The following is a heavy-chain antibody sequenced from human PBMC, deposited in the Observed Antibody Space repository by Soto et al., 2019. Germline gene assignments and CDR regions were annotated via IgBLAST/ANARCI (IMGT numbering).Heavy chain of an antibody. CDR2: IYHSGST. CDR1: GGSISSSNW. D-gene: IGHD1-26*01. J-gene: IGHJ6*02. V-gene: IGHV4-4*02. CDR3: ARVSGSYYYGMDV. Sequence: QVQLQESGPGLVKPSGTLSLTCAVSGGSISSSNWWSWVRQPPGKGLEWIGEIYHSGSTNYNPSLKSRVTISVAKSKNQFSLKLSSVTAADPAVYYCARVSGSYYYGMDVWGQGITVTVSS.